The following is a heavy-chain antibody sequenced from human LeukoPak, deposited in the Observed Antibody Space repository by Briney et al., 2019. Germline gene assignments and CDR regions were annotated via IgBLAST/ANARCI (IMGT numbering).Heavy chain of an antibody. J-gene: IGHJ4*02. CDR1: GFTFSTYA. Sequence: PGGSLRLSCAASGFTFSTYAMSWVRQAPGKGLEWVSGISGNGDSTYYADSVKGRFTISRDNSKNTLYVQMNSLRADDTAVYYCAKDRSDNTTWYAGSHWGQETLVTVSS. CDR2: ISGNGDST. D-gene: IGHD2-2*01. CDR3: AKDRSDNTTWYAGSH. V-gene: IGHV3-23*01.